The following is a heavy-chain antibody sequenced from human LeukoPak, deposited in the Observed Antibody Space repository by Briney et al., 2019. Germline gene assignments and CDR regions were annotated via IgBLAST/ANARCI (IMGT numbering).Heavy chain of an antibody. J-gene: IGHJ4*02. D-gene: IGHD4-17*01. CDR3: ARSDDYGDPYGPDY. Sequence: SETLSLTCAVYGGSLGGFYWSWIRQSPGKGLEWIGEIDKSGITKYNPSLKSRVTMSVDTSKTQFTLRLSSVTAADTAVYYCARSDDYGDPYGPDYWGQGALVTVSS. CDR1: GGSLGGFY. V-gene: IGHV4-34*01. CDR2: IDKSGIT.